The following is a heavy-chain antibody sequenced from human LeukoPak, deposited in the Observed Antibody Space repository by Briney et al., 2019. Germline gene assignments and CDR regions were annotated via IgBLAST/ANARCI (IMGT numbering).Heavy chain of an antibody. V-gene: IGHV4-34*01. CDR3: ARDSGYSSSVSTSPHFDY. D-gene: IGHD6-13*01. Sequence: SETLSLTCAVYGGSFSGYYWSWIRQPPGKGLEWIGEINHSGSTNYNPSLKSRVTISVDTSKNQFSLKLSSVTAADTAVYYCARDSGYSSSVSTSPHFDYWGQGTLVTVSS. CDR2: INHSGST. J-gene: IGHJ4*02. CDR1: GGSFSGYY.